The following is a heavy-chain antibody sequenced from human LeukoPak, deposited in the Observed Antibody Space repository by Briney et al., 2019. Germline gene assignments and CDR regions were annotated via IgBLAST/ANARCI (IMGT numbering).Heavy chain of an antibody. V-gene: IGHV1-2*02. CDR3: ARGRIVPYYYYMDV. D-gene: IGHD6-6*01. Sequence: ASVKVSCKASGYTFTGYYMHWVRQVPGQGLEWMGWINPNSGGTNYAQKFQGRVTMTRDTSISTAYMELRSLRSDDTAVYYCARGRIVPYYYYMDVWGKGTTVTVSS. J-gene: IGHJ6*03. CDR2: INPNSGGT. CDR1: GYTFTGYY.